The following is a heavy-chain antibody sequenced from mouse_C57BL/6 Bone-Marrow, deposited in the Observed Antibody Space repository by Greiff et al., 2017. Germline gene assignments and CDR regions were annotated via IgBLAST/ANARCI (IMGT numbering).Heavy chain of an antibody. V-gene: IGHV5-15*01. J-gene: IGHJ4*01. D-gene: IGHD2-1*01. CDR3: ARGDGNYGYAMDY. Sequence: EVKLVESGGGLVQPGGSLKLSCAASGFTFSDYGMAWVRQAPRKGPEWVAFISNLAYSIYYADTVTGRFTISRENAKNTLYLEMSSLRSEDTAMYYCARGDGNYGYAMDYWCQGTSVTVSS. CDR1: GFTFSDYG. CDR2: ISNLAYSI.